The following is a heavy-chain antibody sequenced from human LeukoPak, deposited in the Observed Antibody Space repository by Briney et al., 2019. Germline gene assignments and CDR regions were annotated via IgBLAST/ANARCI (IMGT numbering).Heavy chain of an antibody. CDR1: GFTFSDYY. CDR3: ASEYSSSPDASDI. CDR2: ISSSGSTI. J-gene: IGHJ3*02. V-gene: IGHV3-11*04. Sequence: GGSLRLSCAASGFTFSDYYMSWIRQAPGKGLEWVSYISSSGSTIYYADSVKGRFTISRDNAKNSLYLQMNSLRAEDTAVYYCASEYSSSPDASDIWGQGTMVTASS. D-gene: IGHD6-6*01.